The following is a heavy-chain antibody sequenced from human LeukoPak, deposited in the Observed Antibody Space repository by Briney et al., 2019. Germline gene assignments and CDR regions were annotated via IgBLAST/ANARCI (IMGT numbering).Heavy chain of an antibody. CDR1: GFTSTNFA. CDR2: IIVGSGAT. D-gene: IGHD3-16*01. J-gene: IGHJ4*02. V-gene: IGHV1-58*01. Sequence: ASVKVSCKASGFTSTNFAVQWVRQARGQRLEWIGWIIVGSGATKCAQDFQERVTITRDLSTSTLSMELRSLTSEDTAVYYCAADLSNPRMGASYLDSWGQGTLVTVSS. CDR3: AADLSNPRMGASYLDS.